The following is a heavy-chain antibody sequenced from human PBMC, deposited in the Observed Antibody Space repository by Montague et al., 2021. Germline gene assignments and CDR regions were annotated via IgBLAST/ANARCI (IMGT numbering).Heavy chain of an antibody. V-gene: IGHV4-38-2*02. D-gene: IGHD2-15*01. Sequence: SETLSLTCTVSGYSTSSGYYWGWIRQPPGKGLEWIGSIFHSGSTYYNPSLKSRVTISVDTSKNQFSLKLTSVTAADTALYYCARDREAAPFDYWGQGTLVTVSS. CDR1: GYSTSSGYY. CDR2: IFHSGST. J-gene: IGHJ4*02. CDR3: ARDREAAPFDY.